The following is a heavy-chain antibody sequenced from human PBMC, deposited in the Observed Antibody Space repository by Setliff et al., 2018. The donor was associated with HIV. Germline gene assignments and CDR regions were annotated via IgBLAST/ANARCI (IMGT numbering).Heavy chain of an antibody. CDR1: GGSISPYY. J-gene: IGHJ4*02. CDR3: ARGGASSKYFDS. V-gene: IGHV4-59*01. Sequence: PSETLSLTCTVSGGSISPYYWSWIRQPPGKGLEWIAWISDSGTTNYNPSLKSRVTLSVDTSKNQFSLSLTSVTGADTAVYYCARGGASSKYFDSWGQGILVTVSS. CDR2: ISDSGTT. D-gene: IGHD2-15*01.